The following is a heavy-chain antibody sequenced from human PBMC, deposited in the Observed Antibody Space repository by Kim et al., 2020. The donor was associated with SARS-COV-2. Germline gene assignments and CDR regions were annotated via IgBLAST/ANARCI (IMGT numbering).Heavy chain of an antibody. Sequence: GGSLRLSCAASGFTFSSYGMHWVRQAPGKGLEWVAVISYDGSNKYYADSVKGRFTISRDNSKNTLYLQMNSLRAEDTAVYYCARPDYFVGKGAFDIWGQGTMVTVSS. CDR1: GFTFSSYG. CDR2: ISYDGSNK. V-gene: IGHV3-33*05. J-gene: IGHJ3*02. D-gene: IGHD3-10*01. CDR3: ARPDYFVGKGAFDI.